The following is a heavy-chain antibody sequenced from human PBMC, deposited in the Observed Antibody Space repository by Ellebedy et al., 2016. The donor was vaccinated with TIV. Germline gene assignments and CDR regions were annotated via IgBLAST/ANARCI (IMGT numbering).Heavy chain of an antibody. D-gene: IGHD5-12*01. J-gene: IGHJ6*02. V-gene: IGHV3-23*01. CDR1: GFTFSSHH. CDR3: ARALTMADYFWYGMDV. CDR2: ISASGDRT. Sequence: GGSLRLSXAASGFTFSSHHMVWVRQAPGKGLESVASISASGDRTYCADSVKGRFTISRENSKNTLYFQLNSLRAEDTAVYYCARALTMADYFWYGMDVWGQGPKVTVSS.